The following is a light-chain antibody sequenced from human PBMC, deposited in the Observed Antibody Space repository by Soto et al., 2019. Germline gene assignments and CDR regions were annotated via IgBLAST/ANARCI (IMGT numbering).Light chain of an antibody. V-gene: IGKV1-33*01. CDR3: QQYDNLPLT. Sequence: DFQMTQSPSSLSASVGDRVTITCQASQDISNYLNWYQQKPGKAPKLLIYDASNLETGVPSRFSGSGSATDFSFTISSLQPEDIATYYCQQYDNLPLTFGGGTKVEIK. CDR1: QDISNY. J-gene: IGKJ4*01. CDR2: DAS.